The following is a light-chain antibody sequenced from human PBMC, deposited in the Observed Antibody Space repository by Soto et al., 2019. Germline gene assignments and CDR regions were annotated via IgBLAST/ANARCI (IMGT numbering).Light chain of an antibody. Sequence: DIQLTQSPSFLSASVGDRVTITCRASQGISSYLAWYQQKPGKAPKLLISAASTLQSGVPSRFSGSGSGTEFTLSISSLQPEDFATYYCQQLNSYPWTFGQGTKVEFK. CDR3: QQLNSYPWT. V-gene: IGKV1-9*01. CDR1: QGISSY. J-gene: IGKJ1*01. CDR2: AAS.